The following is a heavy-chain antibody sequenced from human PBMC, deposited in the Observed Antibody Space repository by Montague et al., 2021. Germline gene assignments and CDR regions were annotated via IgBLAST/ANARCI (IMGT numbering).Heavy chain of an antibody. CDR2: ISSSSSYI. D-gene: IGHD3-10*01. V-gene: IGHV3-21*01. J-gene: IGHJ4*02. Sequence: SLRLSCAASGFTFRSYSMNWVRQAPGKGLEWVSSISSSSSYIYYTDSVKGRFTISRDNAKNSLYLQMNSLRAEDTAVYYCAGDYYGSGRGKDYFDYWGQGTLVTVSS. CDR1: GFTFRSYS. CDR3: AGDYYGSGRGKDYFDY.